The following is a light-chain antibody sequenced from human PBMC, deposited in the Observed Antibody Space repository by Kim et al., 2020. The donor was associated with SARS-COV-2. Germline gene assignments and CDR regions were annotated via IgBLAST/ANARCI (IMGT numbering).Light chain of an antibody. CDR3: QQYGNSPRT. J-gene: IGKJ1*01. CDR2: GAS. V-gene: IGKV3-20*01. Sequence: APGGNATLSCRTRQSVGSTSLVWYQQKPGQAPSLLIYGASSRATGIPDRFSGSGSGTDFTLTISRLEPEDSAVYYCQQYGNSPRTFGQGTKVDIK. CDR1: QSVGSTS.